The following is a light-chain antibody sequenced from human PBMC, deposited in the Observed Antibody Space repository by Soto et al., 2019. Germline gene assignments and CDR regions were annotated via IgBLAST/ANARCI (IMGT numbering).Light chain of an antibody. Sequence: QSVLTQPPSVSGAPGQRVTISCTGSSSNIGAGYDVHWYQQLPGTAPKLLIYGNTNRPSGVPDRFSGSKSGTSASLAITGLQAEDEADYYCQSYDRGLSGHVVFGGGTKVTVL. CDR3: QSYDRGLSGHVV. J-gene: IGLJ2*01. V-gene: IGLV1-40*01. CDR2: GNT. CDR1: SSNIGAGYD.